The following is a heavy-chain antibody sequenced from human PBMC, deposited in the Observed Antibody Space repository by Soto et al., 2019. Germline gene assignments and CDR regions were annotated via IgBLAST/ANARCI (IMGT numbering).Heavy chain of an antibody. D-gene: IGHD5-12*01. V-gene: IGHV1-69*12. CDR3: ARGNHRWLQLWYFDL. J-gene: IGHJ2*01. CDR2: IIPIFVTA. CDR1: GGTFSSYT. Sequence: QVQLVQSGAEVKKPGSSVTVSCKASGGTFSSYTISWVRQSPGQGLEWMGGIIPIFVTANYAQKFQGRVTITADESTSTAYMELRSLRSEDTAVYYCARGNHRWLQLWYFDLWGRGTLVTVSS.